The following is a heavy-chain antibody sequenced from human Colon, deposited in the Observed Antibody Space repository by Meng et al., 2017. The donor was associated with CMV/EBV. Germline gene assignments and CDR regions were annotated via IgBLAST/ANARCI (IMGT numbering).Heavy chain of an antibody. J-gene: IGHJ4*02. CDR1: GYTFMSYG. D-gene: IGHD3-16*01. V-gene: IGHV1-18*01. Sequence: ASVKVSCKASGYTFMSYGMHWVRHAPGQGLEWMGWISAHNVNTDYAQKFQGRVTMTTDASTRTAYMELTSLTSDDTAVYYCVREGGIRDCSRTDCFGYWGQGTQVTVSS. CDR2: ISAHNVNT. CDR3: VREGGIRDCSRTDCFGY.